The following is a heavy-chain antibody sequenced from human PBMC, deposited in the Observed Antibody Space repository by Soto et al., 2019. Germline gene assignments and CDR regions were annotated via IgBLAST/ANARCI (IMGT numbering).Heavy chain of an antibody. CDR1: GDSISSRSYY. CDR3: ARFSWYDGDSITNYYMDF. V-gene: IGHV4-39*01. CDR2: ISYTGNT. D-gene: IGHD6-13*01. J-gene: IGHJ6*03. Sequence: LQESGPGLVKPSETLSLTCSVFGDSISSRSYYWAWIRRPPGMGLEWIASISYTGNTYYNPSLKIRAAISGDTSKNQFSLKLSFVTAADTAVYYCARFSWYDGDSITNYYMDFWGNGATVTVSS.